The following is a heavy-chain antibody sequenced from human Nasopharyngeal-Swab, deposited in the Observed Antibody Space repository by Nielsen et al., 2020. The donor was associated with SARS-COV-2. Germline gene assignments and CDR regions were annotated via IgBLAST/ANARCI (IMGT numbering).Heavy chain of an antibody. CDR3: ARDRLEGGNYYYYYGMDV. V-gene: IGHV1-18*01. D-gene: IGHD3-16*01. CDR2: ISAYNGNT. Sequence: WVRQAPGQGLEWMGWISAYNGNTNYAQKLQGRVTMTIDTSTSTAYMELRSLRSDDTAVYYCARDRLEGGNYYYYYGMDVWGQGTTVTVSS. J-gene: IGHJ6*02.